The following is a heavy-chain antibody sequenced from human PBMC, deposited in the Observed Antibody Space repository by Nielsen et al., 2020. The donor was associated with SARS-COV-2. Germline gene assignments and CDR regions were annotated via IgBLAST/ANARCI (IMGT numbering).Heavy chain of an antibody. Sequence: SETLSLTCTVSGASMSSGDYHWSWVRQTPGKGLEWLAFISHSGITYYNPSLKSRVIISQDTSKHQFYLKVPSVTAADTAVYFCARVLYGPRGHMHVWGLGTTVTVSS. J-gene: IGHJ6*02. CDR3: ARVLYGPRGHMHV. CDR1: GASMSSGDYH. D-gene: IGHD3-10*01. CDR2: ISHSGIT. V-gene: IGHV4-30-4*01.